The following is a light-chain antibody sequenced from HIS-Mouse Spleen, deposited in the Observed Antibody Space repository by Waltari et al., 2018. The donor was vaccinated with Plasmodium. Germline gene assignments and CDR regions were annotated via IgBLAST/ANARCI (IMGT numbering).Light chain of an antibody. Sequence: EIVLTQSPGTLSLSPGERATLSCRASQSVSSSYLAWYQQKPGQAPRLIIYGASSRATGIPDRFSGSGFGTDFTLTISRLEPEDFAVYYCQQYGSSSWTFGQGTKVEIK. V-gene: IGKV3-20*01. CDR1: QSVSSSY. J-gene: IGKJ1*01. CDR3: QQYGSSSWT. CDR2: GAS.